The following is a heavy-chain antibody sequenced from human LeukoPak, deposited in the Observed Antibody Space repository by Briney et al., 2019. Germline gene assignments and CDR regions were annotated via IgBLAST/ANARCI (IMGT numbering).Heavy chain of an antibody. CDR1: GFTFSSYG. V-gene: IGHV3-30*03. CDR2: ISYDGSNK. J-gene: IGHJ6*04. Sequence: GGSLRLSCAASGFTFSSYGMHWVRQAPGKGLEWVAVISYDGSNKYYADSVKGRFTISRDNSKNSLYLQMNSLRAEDTAVYYCAREDAPFFWGKGTTVTVSS. CDR3: AREDAPFF.